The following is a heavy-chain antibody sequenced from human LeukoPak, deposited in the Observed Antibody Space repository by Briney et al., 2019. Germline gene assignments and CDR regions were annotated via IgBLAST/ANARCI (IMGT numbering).Heavy chain of an antibody. D-gene: IGHD5-24*01. CDR3: ARLSITEMATYDAFDI. V-gene: IGHV1-8*01. CDR2: MNPNSGNT. CDR1: GYTFTSYD. Sequence: ASVKVSCKASGYTFTSYDINWVRQATGQGLEWMGWMNPNSGNTGYAQKFQGRVTMTRNTSISTAYMELSSLRSEDTAVYYCARLSITEMATYDAFDIWGQGTMVTVSS. J-gene: IGHJ3*02.